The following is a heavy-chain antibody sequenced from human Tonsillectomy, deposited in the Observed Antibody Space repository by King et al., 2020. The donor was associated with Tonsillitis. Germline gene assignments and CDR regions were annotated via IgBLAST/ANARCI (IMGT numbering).Heavy chain of an antibody. CDR2: LDSSEST. CDR3: ASGRVQWLLDPRDPIGLRATIWFDS. V-gene: IGHV4-30-4*07. CDR1: GGSINNNKYF. J-gene: IGHJ5*01. D-gene: IGHD5-24*01. Sequence: VQLQESGPGLVKPSETLSLTCAVSGGSINNNKYFWTWIRQPPGKGLEWVASLDSSESTNYNPSLRSRVTMSKDASRSQFFLTVNFVTAADTAVYYCASGRVQWLLDPRDPIGLRATIWFDSWGQGTLVTVSS.